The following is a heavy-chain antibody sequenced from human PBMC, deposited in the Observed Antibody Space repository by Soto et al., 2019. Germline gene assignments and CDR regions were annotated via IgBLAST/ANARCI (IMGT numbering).Heavy chain of an antibody. CDR3: ARNYDCWSGYYFFGY. J-gene: IGHJ4*02. V-gene: IGHV1-2*02. D-gene: IGHD3-3*01. CDR2: INPNSGGT. Sequence: ASVQVPCKDSGYTFTGYYMHWVRQAPGQGLEWMGWINPNSGGTNYAQKFQGRVTMTRDTSISTAYMELSRLLSDDTAVYYGARNYDCWSGYYFFGYWGQGTLVTVSS. CDR1: GYTFTGYY.